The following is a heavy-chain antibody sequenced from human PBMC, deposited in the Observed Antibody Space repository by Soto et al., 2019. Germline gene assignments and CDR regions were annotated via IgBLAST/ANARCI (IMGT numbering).Heavy chain of an antibody. Sequence: SVKVSCKASGGTFSSYAISWVRQAPGQGLEWMGGIIPIFGTANYAQKFQGRVTITADESTSTAYMELSSLRSEDTAVYYCGRVYGSGSYSLDYWGQGTLVPVSS. J-gene: IGHJ4*02. CDR3: GRVYGSGSYSLDY. V-gene: IGHV1-69*13. CDR1: GGTFSSYA. D-gene: IGHD3-10*01. CDR2: IIPIFGTA.